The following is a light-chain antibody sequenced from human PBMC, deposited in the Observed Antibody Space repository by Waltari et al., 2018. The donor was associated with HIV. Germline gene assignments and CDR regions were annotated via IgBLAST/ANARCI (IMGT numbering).Light chain of an antibody. CDR1: ALPEKT. CDR2: EDI. J-gene: IGLJ3*02. V-gene: IGLV3-10*01. Sequence: SYELTQPPSVSVSPGQTARIPCPGDALPEKTAYWYQQKSGQAPVLVIYEDIKRPPGIPERFSGSSSGTMATLTISGAQVEDEADYYCYSTDRSSTHNVFGGGTKLTVL. CDR3: YSTDRSSTHNV.